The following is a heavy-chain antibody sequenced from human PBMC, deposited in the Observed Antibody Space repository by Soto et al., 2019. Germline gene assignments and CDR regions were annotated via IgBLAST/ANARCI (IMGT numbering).Heavy chain of an antibody. D-gene: IGHD3-3*01. CDR2: IYYSGST. J-gene: IGHJ4*02. CDR3: ARSITIFGVVTGAFDY. Sequence: SETLSLTCTVSGGSISSYYWSWIRQPPGKGLEWIGYIYYSGSTNYNPPLKSRVTISVDTSKNQFSLKLSSVTAADTAVYYCARSITIFGVVTGAFDYWGQGTLVTVSS. CDR1: GGSISSYY. V-gene: IGHV4-59*01.